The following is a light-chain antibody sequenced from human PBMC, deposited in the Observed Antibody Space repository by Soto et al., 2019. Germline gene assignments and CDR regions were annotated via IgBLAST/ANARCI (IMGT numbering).Light chain of an antibody. CDR3: ASYTRSSPLFG. J-gene: IGLJ1*01. CDR2: EVN. V-gene: IGLV2-14*01. Sequence: QSALTQPASVSGSPGQSITVSCTGTSSDVGGYEYVSWYQHPPGKAPKLLIYEVNNRPSGVSYRFSGSKSGNTASLTISGLQADDEADYYCASYTRSSPLFGFGTGTKLTVL. CDR1: SSDVGGYEY.